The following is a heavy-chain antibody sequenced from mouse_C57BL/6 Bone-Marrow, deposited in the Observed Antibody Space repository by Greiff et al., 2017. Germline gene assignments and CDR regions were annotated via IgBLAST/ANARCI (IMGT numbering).Heavy chain of an antibody. CDR1: GYTFTSYG. J-gene: IGHJ2*01. Sequence: VHLVESGAELARPGASVKLSCKASGYTFTSYGISWVKQRTGQGLEWIGEIYPRSGNTYYNEKFKGKATLTADKSSSTAYMELRSLTSEDSAVYFCARVTTVVAEGYFDYWGQGTTLTVSS. V-gene: IGHV1-81*01. CDR2: IYPRSGNT. D-gene: IGHD1-1*01. CDR3: ARVTTVVAEGYFDY.